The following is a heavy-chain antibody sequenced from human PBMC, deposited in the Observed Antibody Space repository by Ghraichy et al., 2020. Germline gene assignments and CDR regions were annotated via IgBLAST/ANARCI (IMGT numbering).Heavy chain of an antibody. J-gene: IGHJ4*02. V-gene: IGHV4-31*03. Sequence: LRLSCTVSGGSISSGDYYWSWIRQHPGKGLEWIGYIYYSGSTHYTPSLESRVTLSVDTSKNQFSLRLTPVAAADTAAYYCARDYGRYYFDCWGPGALVIVSP. CDR1: GGSISSGDYY. D-gene: IGHD3-10*01. CDR3: ARDYGRYYFDC. CDR2: IYYSGST.